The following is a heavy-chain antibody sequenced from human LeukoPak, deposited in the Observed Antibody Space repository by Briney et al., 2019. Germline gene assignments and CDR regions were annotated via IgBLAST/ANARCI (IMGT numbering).Heavy chain of an antibody. Sequence: PSETLSLTSTVSDGSISSRTYYWGWIRQPPGKGLERIGSIYYSGSTYYNPSLKSRVSISLESSKNQVLLNLSSVAAADSAGDYCARGDLWLVTFDHWGQGTVVTVS. V-gene: IGHV4-39*07. J-gene: IGHJ4*02. CDR2: IYYSGST. CDR1: DGSISSRTYY. CDR3: ARGDLWLVTFDH. D-gene: IGHD6-19*01.